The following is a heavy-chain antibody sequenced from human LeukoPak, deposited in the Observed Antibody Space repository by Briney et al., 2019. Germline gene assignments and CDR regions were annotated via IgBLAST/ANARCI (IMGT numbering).Heavy chain of an antibody. CDR2: ISSSSNTI. CDR3: AKLPYFAYFDY. CDR1: GFTFSSYS. D-gene: IGHD3-9*01. V-gene: IGHV3-48*01. Sequence: GGSLRLSCAASGFTFSSYSMNWVRQAPGKGLEWVSYISSSSNTIYYADSVKGRFTISRDNAKNSLYLQMNSLRAEDTAVYYCAKLPYFAYFDYWGQGTLVSVSS. J-gene: IGHJ4*02.